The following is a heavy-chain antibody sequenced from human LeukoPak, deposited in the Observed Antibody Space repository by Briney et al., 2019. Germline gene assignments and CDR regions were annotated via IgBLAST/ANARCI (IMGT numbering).Heavy chain of an antibody. J-gene: IGHJ6*03. CDR1: GVSITSYY. V-gene: IGHV4-4*07. D-gene: IGHD3-22*01. Sequence: SETLSLTCTVSGVSITSYYWTWIRQPAGKGLEWIGRIHSSGSTNYNPSLRSRVTMSVDTSKNQFSLKLNSVTAADTAVYYCARDRYYYDSSGYKYMDVWGKGTTVTVSS. CDR3: ARDRYYYDSSGYKYMDV. CDR2: IHSSGST.